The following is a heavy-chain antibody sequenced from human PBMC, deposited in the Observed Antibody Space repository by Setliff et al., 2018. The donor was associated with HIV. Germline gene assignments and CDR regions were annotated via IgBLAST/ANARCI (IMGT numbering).Heavy chain of an antibody. CDR2: INHSGNS. Sequence: SEXLSLXXAGDGGAFXXXLXXXXXXSQGKGLEWIGEINHSGNSXXXPSXXGRVSISVDTSKQQFSLNLTSLTAXDTAVYYCARGWILEWFPYFDSWGQGTLVTVSS. CDR1: GGAFXXXL. D-gene: IGHD3-3*01. J-gene: IGHJ4*02. CDR3: ARGWILEWFPYFDS. V-gene: IGHV4-34*01.